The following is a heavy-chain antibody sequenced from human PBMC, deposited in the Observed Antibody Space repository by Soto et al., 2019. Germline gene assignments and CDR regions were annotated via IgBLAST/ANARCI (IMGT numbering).Heavy chain of an antibody. D-gene: IGHD3-10*01. J-gene: IGHJ6*02. CDR1: GGSISSYY. CDR3: ARSYADGLCYYYYYGMDV. Sequence: QVQLQESGPGLVKPSETLSLTCTVSGGSISSYYWSWIRQPPGKGLEWIGYIYYSGSTNYNPSLKSRVTISVDTSKNQFSLKLSSVTAADTAVYYCARSYADGLCYYYYYGMDVWGQGTTVTVSS. V-gene: IGHV4-59*01. CDR2: IYYSGST.